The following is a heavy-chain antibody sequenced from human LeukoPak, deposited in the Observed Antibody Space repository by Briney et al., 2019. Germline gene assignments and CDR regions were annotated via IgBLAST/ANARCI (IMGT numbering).Heavy chain of an antibody. CDR3: ARGDVPAARFDY. D-gene: IGHD2-2*01. V-gene: IGHV4-34*01. CDR1: GGSFSGYY. CDR2: INHSGST. J-gene: IGHJ4*02. Sequence: SETLSLTCAVYGGSFSGYYWSWIRQPPGKGLEWIGEINHSGSTNYNPSLKSRVTISVDTSKNQFSLKLSSVTAADTAVYYCARGDVPAARFDYWGQGTLVTVSS.